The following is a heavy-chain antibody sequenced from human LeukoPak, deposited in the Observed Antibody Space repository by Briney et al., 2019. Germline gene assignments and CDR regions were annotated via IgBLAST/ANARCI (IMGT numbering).Heavy chain of an antibody. CDR2: IIPILGIA. CDR1: GGTFSSYA. J-gene: IGHJ3*02. Sequence: SVKVSCKASGGTFSSYAITWVRQAPGQGLEWMGRIIPILGIANYAQKFQGRVTIIADKSTSTAYMELSSLRSEDTAVYYCARDLYSGHEGNAFDIWGQGTMVTVSS. D-gene: IGHD5-12*01. CDR3: ARDLYSGHEGNAFDI. V-gene: IGHV1-69*04.